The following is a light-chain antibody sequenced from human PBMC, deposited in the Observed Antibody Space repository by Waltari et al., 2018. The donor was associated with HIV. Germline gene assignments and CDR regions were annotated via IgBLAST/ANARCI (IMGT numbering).Light chain of an antibody. CDR3: ASWDDSLNGPV. CDR1: TPNIGRNT. J-gene: IGLJ2*01. V-gene: IGLV1-44*01. CDR2: GKN. Sequence: QSVLTQPPSASGTPEQRVTIPCSGSTPNIGRNTVSWFQQFPGTAPKVLIYGKNQRPAGVPDRFSVSKSGTSASLAISGLQSEDEADYYCASWDDSLNGPVFGGGTKLTVV.